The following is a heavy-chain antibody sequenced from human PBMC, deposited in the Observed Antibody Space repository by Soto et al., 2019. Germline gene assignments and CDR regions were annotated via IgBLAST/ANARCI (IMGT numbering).Heavy chain of an antibody. V-gene: IGHV4-31*03. J-gene: IGHJ4*02. CDR3: ASEGSETYTFDY. CDR2: IHNSGNK. CDR1: GGSISSGDYY. Sequence: QVQLQESGPGLVKPSQTLSLTCTVSGGSISSGDYYWSWIRQHPEKGLEWIGYIHNSGNKHYNPSLKSRVNILADTSKKQFFLKLSSVTVADTAVYYCASEGSETYTFDYWGQGTLVTVSS. D-gene: IGHD3-16*01.